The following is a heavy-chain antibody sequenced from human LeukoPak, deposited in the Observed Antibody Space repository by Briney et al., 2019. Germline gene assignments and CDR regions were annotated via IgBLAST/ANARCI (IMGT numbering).Heavy chain of an antibody. CDR3: AGDQHYYDSSGSPYYYYGMDV. D-gene: IGHD3-22*01. V-gene: IGHV3-30-3*01. J-gene: IGHJ6*02. Sequence: GGSLRLSCAASGFTFSSYAMHWVRQAPGKGLEWVAVISYDGSNKYYADSVKGRFTISRDNSKNTLYLQMNSLRAEDTAVYYCAGDQHYYDSSGSPYYYYGMDVWGQGTTVTVSS. CDR2: ISYDGSNK. CDR1: GFTFSSYA.